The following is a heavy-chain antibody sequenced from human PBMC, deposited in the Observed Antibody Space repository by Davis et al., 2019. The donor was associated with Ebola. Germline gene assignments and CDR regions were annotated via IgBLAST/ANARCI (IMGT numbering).Heavy chain of an antibody. CDR3: AKDTSNIWFDI. CDR1: GLTFSASS. CDR2: LGTSADT. D-gene: IGHD1-26*01. V-gene: IGHV3-23*01. Sequence: GGSLRLSCTASGLTFSASSMNWFRQAPGKGLEWVSTLGTSADTYYADSVKGRFTISRDNSKNTLYLQMNGLRVEDTAIYYCAKDTSNIWFDIWGQGTLVTVSS. J-gene: IGHJ3*02.